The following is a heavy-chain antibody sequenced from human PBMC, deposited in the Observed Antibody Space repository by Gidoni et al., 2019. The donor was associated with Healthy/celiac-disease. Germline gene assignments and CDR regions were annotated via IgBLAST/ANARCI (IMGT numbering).Heavy chain of an antibody. D-gene: IGHD3-16*01. CDR1: GGSISRCGYY. J-gene: IGHJ4*02. CDR3: ACGGGIDDY. V-gene: IGHV4-31*03. CDR2: IYYSGST. Sequence: QVQLQESRPGLVTPSPTLDVTCTVSGGSISRCGYYWRWIRQRPGKCLEWLGYIYYSGSTYYNPSLKIRVTISVDPSKNQFSLQLSSVTASATAVYYCACGGGIDDYWGQGTLVTVSS.